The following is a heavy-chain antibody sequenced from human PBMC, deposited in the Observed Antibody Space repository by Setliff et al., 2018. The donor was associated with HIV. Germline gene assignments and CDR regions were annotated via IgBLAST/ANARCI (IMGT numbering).Heavy chain of an antibody. CDR3: ARDRNSPDYYYYYMDV. D-gene: IGHD5-18*01. J-gene: IGHJ6*03. CDR1: GGSISSSSYY. V-gene: IGHV4-39*07. CDR2: IYYSGST. Sequence: SETLSLTCTVSGGSISSSSYYWGWIRQPPGKGLEWIGNIYYSGSTYYNPSLKSRVTISLDMSENQFSLKLSSVTAADTAVYYCARDRNSPDYYYYYMDVWGKGTTVTVSS.